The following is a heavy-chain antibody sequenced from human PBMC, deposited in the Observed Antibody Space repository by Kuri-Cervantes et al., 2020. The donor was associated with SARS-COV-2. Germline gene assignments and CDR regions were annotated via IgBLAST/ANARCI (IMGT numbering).Heavy chain of an antibody. D-gene: IGHD3-3*01. CDR2: IYCTGST. Sequence: SETLSLTCTVSGGPVSSVTYYWSWIRQPPGKGLEYIGYIYCTGSTNYNPSLESRVTRSADTSKNQFSLKLSSATAADTAVYYCARASTTIYGVLIMLFSSNAFDIWGQGTMVTVSS. CDR3: ARASTTIYGVLIMLFSSNAFDI. J-gene: IGHJ3*02. CDR1: GGPVSSVTYY. V-gene: IGHV4-61*01.